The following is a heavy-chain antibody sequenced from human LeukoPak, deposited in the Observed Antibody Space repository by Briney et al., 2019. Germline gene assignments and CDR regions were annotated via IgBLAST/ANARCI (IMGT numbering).Heavy chain of an antibody. J-gene: IGHJ5*02. Sequence: PGGSLRLSCAASGFTFSSYEMNWVRQAPGKGLEWVSYISSSGSTIYYADSVKGRFTISRDNAKTSLYLQMNSLRAEDTAVYYCARAYSSSSAWFDPWGQGTLVTVSS. CDR2: ISSSGSTI. CDR3: ARAYSSSSAWFDP. V-gene: IGHV3-48*03. D-gene: IGHD6-6*01. CDR1: GFTFSSYE.